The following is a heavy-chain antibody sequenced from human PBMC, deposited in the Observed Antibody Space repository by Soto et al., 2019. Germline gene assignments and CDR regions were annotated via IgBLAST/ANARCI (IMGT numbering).Heavy chain of an antibody. J-gene: IGHJ4*02. Sequence: QLQLQESGPGLVKPSETLSLTCTVSGGSISSSSYYWGWIRQPPGKGLEWIGSIYYSGSTYYNPSLNGLVTISVDTSKIPFSLNISSVTAADTAVYYCARLRLVLLWFGELVDYWGQGTLVTVSS. CDR1: GGSISSSSYY. V-gene: IGHV4-39*01. D-gene: IGHD3-10*01. CDR2: IYYSGST. CDR3: ARLRLVLLWFGELVDY.